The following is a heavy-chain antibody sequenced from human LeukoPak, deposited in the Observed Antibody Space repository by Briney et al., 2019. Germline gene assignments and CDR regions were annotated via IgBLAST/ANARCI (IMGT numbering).Heavy chain of an antibody. J-gene: IGHJ4*02. CDR3: AKFGVAATRTFDY. V-gene: IGHV3-21*01. CDR2: ISSSSGYI. Sequence: PGGSLRLSCAASGFTFSSYSMNWVRQAPGKGLEWVSSISSSSGYIYYADSVKGRFTISRDNAKNSLYLQMNSLRAEDTAVYYCAKFGVAATRTFDYWGQGTLVTVSS. D-gene: IGHD2-15*01. CDR1: GFTFSSYS.